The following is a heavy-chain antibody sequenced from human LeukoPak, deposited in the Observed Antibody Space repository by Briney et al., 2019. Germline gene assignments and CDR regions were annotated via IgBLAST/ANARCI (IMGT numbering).Heavy chain of an antibody. V-gene: IGHV3-23*01. D-gene: IGHD2-15*01. CDR2: ISSSGGST. CDR1: GFTFSSYA. Sequence: GGSLRLSCAASGFTFSSYAMSWVRQAPGKGLEWVSGISSSGGSTYYADSVKGRFTVSRDNAKNSLFLQMNSPRAEDTAVYYCVRVKGSYFDYWGQGALVTVSS. J-gene: IGHJ4*02. CDR3: VRVKGSYFDY.